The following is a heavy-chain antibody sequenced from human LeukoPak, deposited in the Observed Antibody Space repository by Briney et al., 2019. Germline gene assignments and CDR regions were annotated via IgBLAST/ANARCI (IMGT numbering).Heavy chain of an antibody. CDR1: GDSVSNNRTT. D-gene: IGHD2-15*01. Sequence: SQTLSLTCAISGDSVSNNRTTWNWITQSPSRGLEWLGRTYYRSKWFNGYAVSVKSRITINPDTSKNQFSLQLNSVTPEDTAVYYCARGDCTGGICYSDSAFHIWGQGTMVTVSS. J-gene: IGHJ3*02. V-gene: IGHV6-1*01. CDR2: TYYRSKWFN. CDR3: ARGDCTGGICYSDSAFHI.